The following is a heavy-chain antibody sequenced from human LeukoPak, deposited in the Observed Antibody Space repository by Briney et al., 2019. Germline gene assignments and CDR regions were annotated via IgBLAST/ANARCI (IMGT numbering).Heavy chain of an antibody. Sequence: GGSLRLSCAASGFTVSSNYMSWVRQAPGRGLEWVSAISGSGGSTYYADSVKGRFTISRDNSKNTLYLQMNSLRAEDTAVYYCAKDPPRDGTVTTLNWYFDLWGRGTLVTVSS. CDR2: ISGSGGST. CDR1: GFTVSSNY. V-gene: IGHV3-23*01. J-gene: IGHJ2*01. CDR3: AKDPPRDGTVTTLNWYFDL. D-gene: IGHD4-17*01.